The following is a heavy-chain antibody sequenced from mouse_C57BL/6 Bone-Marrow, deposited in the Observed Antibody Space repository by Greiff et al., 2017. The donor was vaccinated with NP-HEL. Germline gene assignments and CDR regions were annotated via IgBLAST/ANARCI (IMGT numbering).Heavy chain of an antibody. J-gene: IGHJ2*01. V-gene: IGHV1-50*01. D-gene: IGHD1-1*01. CDR2: IDPSDSYT. CDR3: ARSNYYYGSSYYFDY. CDR1: GYNFTSYW. Sequence: QVQLKQPGAELVKPGASVKLSCKASGYNFTSYWMQWVKQRPGQGLEWIGEIDPSDSYTNYNQKFKGKATLTVDTSSSTAYMQLSSLTSEDSAVYYCARSNYYYGSSYYFDYWGQGTTLTVSS.